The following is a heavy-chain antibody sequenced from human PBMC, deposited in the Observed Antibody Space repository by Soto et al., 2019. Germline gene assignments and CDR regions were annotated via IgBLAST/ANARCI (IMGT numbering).Heavy chain of an antibody. CDR3: ARDRVGGAFDI. J-gene: IGHJ3*02. CDR1: GFTFSSYG. Sequence: QVQLVESGGGVVQPGRSLRLSCAASGFTFSSYGMHWVRQAPGKGLEWVAVIWYDGSNKYYADSVKGRFTISRDNSKNTLYLQMNSLRAEDTAVYYCARDRVGGAFDIWGQGTMLTVSS. CDR2: IWYDGSNK. V-gene: IGHV3-33*01.